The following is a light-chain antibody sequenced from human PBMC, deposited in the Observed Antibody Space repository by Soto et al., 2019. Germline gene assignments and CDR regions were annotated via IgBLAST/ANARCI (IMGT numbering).Light chain of an antibody. CDR2: SND. CDR3: APWDDSLNGPV. CDR1: SSNIGSSP. V-gene: IGLV1-44*01. Sequence: QSVLAQPPSSSGTPGQRVTIACSGGSSNIGSSPVNWYQQLPGTAPTLLIHSNDRRPSGVPDRFSGSKSGTSASLAISGLQSEDAADYYCAPWDDSLNGPVFGTGPKVTVL. J-gene: IGLJ1*01.